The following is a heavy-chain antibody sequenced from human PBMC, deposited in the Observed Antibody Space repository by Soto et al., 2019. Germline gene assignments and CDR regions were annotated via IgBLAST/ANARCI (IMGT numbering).Heavy chain of an antibody. CDR2: ISGNGDST. D-gene: IGHD1-1*01. V-gene: IGHV3-23*01. CDR1: GFTFKSYA. CDR3: AKDRTGTDCFDY. Sequence: SLRLSCAASGFTFKSYAMSWVRQAPGKGLEWVSAISGNGDSTYYADSVKGRFTISRDNSKNTLYLQMNSLRAEDTAVYYCAKDRTGTDCFDYWGQGTLVTVSS. J-gene: IGHJ4*02.